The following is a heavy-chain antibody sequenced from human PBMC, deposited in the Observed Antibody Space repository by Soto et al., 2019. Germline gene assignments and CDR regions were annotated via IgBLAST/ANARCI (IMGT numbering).Heavy chain of an antibody. CDR3: ARVLASVVAATLHDAFDI. CDR1: GYTFTGYY. V-gene: IGHV1-2*04. D-gene: IGHD2-15*01. J-gene: IGHJ3*02. CDR2: INPNSGGT. Sequence: QVQLVQSGAEVKKPGASVKVSCKASGYTFTGYYMHWVRQAPGQGLEWMGWINPNSGGTNYAQKFQGWVTMTRDTSISTAYMELSRLRSDDTAVYYCARVLASVVAATLHDAFDIWGQGTMVTVSS.